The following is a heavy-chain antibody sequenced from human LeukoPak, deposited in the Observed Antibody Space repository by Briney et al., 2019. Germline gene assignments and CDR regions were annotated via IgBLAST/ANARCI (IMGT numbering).Heavy chain of an antibody. J-gene: IGHJ6*02. CDR2: ISSSSSYI. Sequence: GGSLRLSCAASGFTFSSYSMNWVRQAPGKGLEWVSSISSSSSYIYYADSVKGRFTISRDNAKNSLYLQMNSLRAADTAVYYCASWITMVRGVIRGMDVWGQGTTVTVSS. CDR1: GFTFSSYS. D-gene: IGHD3-10*01. V-gene: IGHV3-21*01. CDR3: ASWITMVRGVIRGMDV.